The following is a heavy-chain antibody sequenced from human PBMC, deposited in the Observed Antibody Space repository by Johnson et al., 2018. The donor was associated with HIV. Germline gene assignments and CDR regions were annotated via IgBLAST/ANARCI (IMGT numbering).Heavy chain of an antibody. CDR2: ISYDGSNQ. CDR1: GFTFSNYD. CDR3: ARLYYYDSSGYYVGAFDI. J-gene: IGHJ3*02. V-gene: IGHV3-30*19. Sequence: QVQLVESGGGVVQPGGSLRLSCAASGFTFSNYDMHWVRQAPGKALEWVAVISYDGSNQYYSVSVKARFTISRDNSKNTLYLQMNSLRAEDTAVYYCARLYYYDSSGYYVGAFDIWGQGTMVTVSS. D-gene: IGHD3-22*01.